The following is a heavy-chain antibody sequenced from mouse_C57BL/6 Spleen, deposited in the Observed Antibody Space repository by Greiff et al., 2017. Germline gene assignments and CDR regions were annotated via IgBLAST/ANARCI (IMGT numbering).Heavy chain of an antibody. CDR3: ARDTTVVAYWYFDV. CDR1: GYTFTDYN. CDR2: INPNNGGT. V-gene: IGHV1-22*01. D-gene: IGHD1-1*01. J-gene: IGHJ1*03. Sequence: VQLQQSGPELVKPGASVKMSCKASGYTFTDYNMHWVKQSHGKSLEWIGYINPNNGGTSYNQKFKGKATLTVTKSSSTAYMELRSLTSEDSAVYYCARDTTVVAYWYFDVWGTGTTGTVSS.